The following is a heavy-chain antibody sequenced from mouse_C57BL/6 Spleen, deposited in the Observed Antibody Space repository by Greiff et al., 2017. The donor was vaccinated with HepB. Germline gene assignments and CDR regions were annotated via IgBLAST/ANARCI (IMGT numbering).Heavy chain of an antibody. Sequence: EVKVVESGGGLVKPGGSRKLSCAASGFTFSDYGMHWVRQAPEKGLDWVAYISSVSSTIYYADTVKGRFTISRDNAKNTLFLQMTSLRSEDTAMYYCERITTVVADWYFDVWGTGTTVTVSS. D-gene: IGHD1-1*01. CDR3: ERITTVVADWYFDV. CDR1: GFTFSDYG. J-gene: IGHJ1*03. CDR2: ISSVSSTI. V-gene: IGHV5-17*01.